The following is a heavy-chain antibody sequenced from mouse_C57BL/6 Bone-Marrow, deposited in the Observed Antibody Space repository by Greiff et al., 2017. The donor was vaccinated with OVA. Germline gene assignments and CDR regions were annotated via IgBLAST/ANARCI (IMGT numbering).Heavy chain of an antibody. CDR2: IRLKSDNYAT. Sequence: EVKLVESGGGLVQPGGSMKLSCVASGFTFSNYWMNWVRQSPEKGLEWVAQIRLKSDNYATHYAESVKGRFTISRDDSKSSVYLQMNNLRAEDTGIYYCTITTVVRYFDVWGTGTTVTVSS. V-gene: IGHV6-3*01. CDR3: TITTVVRYFDV. J-gene: IGHJ1*03. D-gene: IGHD1-1*01. CDR1: GFTFSNYW.